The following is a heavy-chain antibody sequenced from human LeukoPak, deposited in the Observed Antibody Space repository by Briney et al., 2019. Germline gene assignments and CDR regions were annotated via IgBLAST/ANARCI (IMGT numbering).Heavy chain of an antibody. J-gene: IGHJ4*02. CDR2: IDPSDSEA. Sequence: GESLKISCKPSGYSFTSYWIGWVRQMPGKGLEWMGIIDPSDSEARYTPSFQGQVTISVDKSLTTAYLQWNSLKASDTAMYYCARQTAMGSSGDYWGQGTLVTVSS. V-gene: IGHV5-51*01. CDR1: GYSFTSYW. CDR3: ARQTAMGSSGDY. D-gene: IGHD5-18*01.